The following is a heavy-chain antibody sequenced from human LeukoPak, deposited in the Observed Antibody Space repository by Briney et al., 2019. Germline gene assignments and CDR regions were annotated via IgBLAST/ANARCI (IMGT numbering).Heavy chain of an antibody. Sequence: GGSLRLFCAASGFALSSHWMTWVRQVPGRGPEWVANVNRDGSETYYLDSVKGRFTISKDNAKNSLYLQMNSLRAEDTALYHCARNNGMDVWGQGTTVIVSS. CDR2: VNRDGSET. CDR1: GFALSSHW. V-gene: IGHV3-7*03. J-gene: IGHJ6*02. CDR3: ARNNGMDV.